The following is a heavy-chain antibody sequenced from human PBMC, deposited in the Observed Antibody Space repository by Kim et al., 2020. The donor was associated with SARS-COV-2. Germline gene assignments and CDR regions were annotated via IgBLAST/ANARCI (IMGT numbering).Heavy chain of an antibody. CDR2: NT. V-gene: IGHV1-3*01. J-gene: IGHJ4*02. CDR3: AREAVAGSFDH. Sequence: NTDTPQKFPARVSIPRDTSATTAYLELSGLRSEDTAVYYCAREAVAGSFDHWGQGTLVTVSS. D-gene: IGHD6-19*01.